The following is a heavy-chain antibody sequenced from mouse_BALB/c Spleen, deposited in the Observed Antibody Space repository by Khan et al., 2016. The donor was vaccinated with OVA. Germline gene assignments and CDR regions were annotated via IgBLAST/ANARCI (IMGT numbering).Heavy chain of an antibody. V-gene: IGHV3-2*02. CDR3: ARSMMAN. Sequence: VQLKESGPGLVKPSQSLSLTCTVTGYSITSDYAWNWIRQFPGNKLEWMGYISYSGSTSYNPSLKSRISITRDPSKNQFFLQLNSVTTEDTATYYCARSMMANWGQGTTLTVSS. D-gene: IGHD2-3*01. CDR2: ISYSGST. J-gene: IGHJ2*01. CDR1: GYSITSDYA.